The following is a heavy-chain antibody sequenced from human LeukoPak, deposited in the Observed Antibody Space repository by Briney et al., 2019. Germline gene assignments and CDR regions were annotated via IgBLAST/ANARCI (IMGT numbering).Heavy chain of an antibody. V-gene: IGHV4-38-2*02. D-gene: IGHD3-10*01. CDR1: GYSISSGYY. Sequence: KTSETLSLTCTVSGYSISSGYYWGWIRQPPGKGLEWIGSIYESGSTYYNPSLKSRVTISVDTSKNQFSLKLSSVTAADTAVYYCARHEYTYMVRGVIEAWGQGTLVTVSS. CDR3: ARHEYTYMVRGVIEA. CDR2: IYESGST. J-gene: IGHJ5*02.